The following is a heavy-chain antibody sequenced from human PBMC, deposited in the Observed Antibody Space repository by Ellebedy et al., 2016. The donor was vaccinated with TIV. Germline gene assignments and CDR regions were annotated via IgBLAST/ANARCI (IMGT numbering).Heavy chain of an antibody. V-gene: IGHV1-18*01. Sequence: AASVKVSCKASGYTFTSYGISWVRQAPGQGLEWMGWISAYNGNTNYAQKLQGRVTMTTDTSTSTAYMELRSLRSDDTAVYYCARDHVGAGRPAAFDYWGQGTLVTVSS. CDR2: ISAYNGNT. CDR1: GYTFTSYG. D-gene: IGHD6-6*01. J-gene: IGHJ4*02. CDR3: ARDHVGAGRPAAFDY.